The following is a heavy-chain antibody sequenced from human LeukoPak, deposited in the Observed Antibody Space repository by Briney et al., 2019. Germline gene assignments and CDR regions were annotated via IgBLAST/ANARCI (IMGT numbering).Heavy chain of an antibody. CDR2: INHSGST. Sequence: PSETLSLTCAAYGGSFSGYYWSWIRQPPGKGLEWIGEINHSGSTNYNPSLKSRVTISVDTSKNQFSLKLSSVTAADTAVYYCARGKYYYDSSGFDCWGQGTLVTVSS. CDR1: GGSFSGYY. V-gene: IGHV4-34*01. CDR3: ARGKYYYDSSGFDC. J-gene: IGHJ4*02. D-gene: IGHD3-22*01.